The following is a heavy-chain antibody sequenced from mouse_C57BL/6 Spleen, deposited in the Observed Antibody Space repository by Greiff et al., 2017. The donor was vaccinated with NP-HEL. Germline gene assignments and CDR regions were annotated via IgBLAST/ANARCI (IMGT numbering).Heavy chain of an antibody. CDR1: GYSITSGYY. CDR3: ARDHEVDYDGVYAMDY. Sequence: ESGPGLVKPSQSLSLTCSVTGYSITSGYYWNWIRQFPGNKLEWMGYISYDGSNNYNPSLKNRISITRDTSKNQFFLKLNSVTTEDTATYYCARDHEVDYDGVYAMDYWGQGTSVTVSS. D-gene: IGHD2-4*01. V-gene: IGHV3-6*01. J-gene: IGHJ4*01. CDR2: ISYDGSN.